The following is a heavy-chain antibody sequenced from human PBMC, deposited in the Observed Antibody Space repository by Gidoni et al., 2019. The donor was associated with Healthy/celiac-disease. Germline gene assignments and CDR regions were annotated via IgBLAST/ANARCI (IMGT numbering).Heavy chain of an antibody. V-gene: IGHV1-2*02. CDR2: INPNSGGT. CDR1: GYTVTGDI. J-gene: IGHJ6*02. CDR3: AREFEYCSGGSCYSSSRKNMDV. Sequence: VQLVQPGAEVKKPGASVKVSCEASGYTVTGDIRHWVRHAPGQGFEWRGGINPNSGGTNYAQKFQGRVTMTRDTSISTAYQELSRLRSDETAVYYCAREFEYCSGGSCYSSSRKNMDVWGQGTTVTVSS. D-gene: IGHD2-15*01.